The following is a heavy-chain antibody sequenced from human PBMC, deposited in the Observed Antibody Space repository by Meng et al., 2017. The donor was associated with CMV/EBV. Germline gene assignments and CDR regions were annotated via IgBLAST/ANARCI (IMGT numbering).Heavy chain of an antibody. CDR2: ISSSGSTI. J-gene: IGHJ6*02. Sequence: GESLKISCAASGFTFSDYYMSWIRQAAGKGLEWVSYISSSGSTIYYADSVKGRFTISRDNAKNSLYLQMNSLRAEDTAVYYCARYYPSLPYYDFWSGYHYYYYYGMDVWGQGTTVTVSS. V-gene: IGHV3-11*04. D-gene: IGHD3-3*01. CDR3: ARYYPSLPYYDFWSGYHYYYYYGMDV. CDR1: GFTFSDYY.